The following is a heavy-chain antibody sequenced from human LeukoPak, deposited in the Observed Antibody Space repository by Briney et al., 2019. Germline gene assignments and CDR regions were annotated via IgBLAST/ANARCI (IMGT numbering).Heavy chain of an antibody. CDR2: ICGSGDNT. CDR3: AKGRYGSCYSSIDY. V-gene: IGHV3-23*01. CDR1: GFTFTSYA. D-gene: IGHD2-15*01. Sequence: PGGSLRLSCAASGFTFTSYAMSWVRQAPGKGLEWVSAICGSGDNTYYADSVKGRFTISRDNSKNTLYLQLNSLRAEDTAIYYCAKGRYGSCYSSIDYWGQGALVTVSS. J-gene: IGHJ4*02.